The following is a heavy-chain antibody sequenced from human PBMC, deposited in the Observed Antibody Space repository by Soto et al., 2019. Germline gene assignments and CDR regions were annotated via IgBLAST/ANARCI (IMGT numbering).Heavy chain of an antibody. D-gene: IGHD2-2*01. V-gene: IGHV3-30*18. Sequence: QVQLVESGGGVVQPGRSLRLSCAASGFTFSSYGMHWVRQAPGKGLEWVAVISYDGSNKYYADSVKGRFTISRDNSKNTVYMQKDTLSGEEKAEYYSAEDRVVRVVVPAASVEYDYYYGMDVWGQGTTVTVSS. CDR2: ISYDGSNK. J-gene: IGHJ6*02. CDR3: AEDRVVRVVVPAASVEYDYYYGMDV. CDR1: GFTFSSYG.